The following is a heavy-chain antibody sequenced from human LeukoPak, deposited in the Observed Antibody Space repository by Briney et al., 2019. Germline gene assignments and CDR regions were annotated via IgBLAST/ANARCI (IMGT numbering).Heavy chain of an antibody. Sequence: SGPTLVKPSETLSLTCTVSGGSISSYYWSWIRQPPGKGLEWIGYIYYSGSTNYNPSLKSRVTISVDTSKNQFSLKLSSVTAADTAVYYCARALIIAARPRGAFDIWGQGTMVTVSS. CDR1: GGSISSYY. CDR2: IYYSGST. CDR3: ARALIIAARPRGAFDI. D-gene: IGHD6-6*01. V-gene: IGHV4-59*01. J-gene: IGHJ3*02.